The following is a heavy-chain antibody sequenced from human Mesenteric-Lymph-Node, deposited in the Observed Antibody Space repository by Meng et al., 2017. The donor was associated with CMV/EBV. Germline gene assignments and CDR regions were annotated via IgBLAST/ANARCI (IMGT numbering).Heavy chain of an antibody. D-gene: IGHD7-27*01. Sequence: GGSLRLSCAASGFTFEDYAMHWVRQDPGKGLEWVSGISWNSGSIGYADSVRGRFTISRDNSKDTLFLQMNSLRTEDTAVYYCARKGNWGSAFDIWGQGTMVTVSS. V-gene: IGHV3-9*01. CDR3: ARKGNWGSAFDI. CDR1: GFTFEDYA. CDR2: ISWNSGSI. J-gene: IGHJ3*02.